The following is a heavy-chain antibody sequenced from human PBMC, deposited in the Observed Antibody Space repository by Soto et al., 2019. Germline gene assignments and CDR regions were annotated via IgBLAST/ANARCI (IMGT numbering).Heavy chain of an antibody. V-gene: IGHV1-2*04. D-gene: IGHD2-8*01. CDR1: GYSFTDYH. J-gene: IGHJ6*02. CDR2: INPKSGGT. Sequence: ASVKISCKASGYSFTDYHIHWVRQAPGQGLEWLGRINPKSGGTSTAQKFQGWVTMTRDRSISTVYMELTRLRSDDTAVYFCARGHSTDCSNGVCSFFYNHEMDVWGQGTTVTVSS. CDR3: ARGHSTDCSNGVCSFFYNHEMDV.